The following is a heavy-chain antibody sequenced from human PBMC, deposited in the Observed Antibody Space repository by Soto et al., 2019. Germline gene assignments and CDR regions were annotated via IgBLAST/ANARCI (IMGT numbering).Heavy chain of an antibody. CDR2: MNPNSGNT. J-gene: IGHJ6*02. Sequence: SVKVSCKASGYTFTSYDINWVRQATGQGLEWMGWMNPNSGNTGYAQKFQGRVTMTRNTSISTAYMELSSLRSEDTAVYYCARALIVVNYYYYGMDVWGQGTTVTVSS. CDR3: ARALIVVNYYYYGMDV. CDR1: GYTFTSYD. D-gene: IGHD3-22*01. V-gene: IGHV1-8*01.